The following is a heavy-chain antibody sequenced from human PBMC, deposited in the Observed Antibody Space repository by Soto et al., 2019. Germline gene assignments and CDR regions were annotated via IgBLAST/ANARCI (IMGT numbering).Heavy chain of an antibody. J-gene: IGHJ4*02. Sequence: GGSLGLSCAASGFAFNNYGMHWVRQAPGKGLEWVALIWHDGSNKGYADSVKGRFTISRDNSKNTLNLQMNSLRVEDTAVYYCTRAAITGELPEYWGQGTQVTVSS. V-gene: IGHV3-33*01. D-gene: IGHD1-26*01. CDR3: TRAAITGELPEY. CDR2: IWHDGSNK. CDR1: GFAFNNYG.